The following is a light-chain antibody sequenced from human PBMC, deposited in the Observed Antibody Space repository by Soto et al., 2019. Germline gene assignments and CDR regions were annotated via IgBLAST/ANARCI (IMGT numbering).Light chain of an antibody. J-gene: IGKJ1*01. Sequence: DIQMTQSPSSLSASVGDRVTISCRASQGISNYLAWYQQKAGTAPQLLIYSASTLQSGVPSRFSGSGSGTDFTLTISSLQPEDDATYYCQKYNSAPWTFGQGTKVEIK. CDR3: QKYNSAPWT. CDR1: QGISNY. CDR2: SAS. V-gene: IGKV1-27*01.